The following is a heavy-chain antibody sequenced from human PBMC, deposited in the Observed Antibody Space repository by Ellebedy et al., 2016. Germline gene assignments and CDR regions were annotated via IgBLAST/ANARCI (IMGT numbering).Heavy chain of an antibody. CDR1: GFTFDDYA. Sequence: GGSQRLSXAASGFTFDDYAMHWVRQGPGRGLEWVSGISWNSRDRRFAEFVMGRFAISRDNARNTLYLQMNSLRQEDTALYYCAKSSRGPDDYDGQNAFDIWGLGTMVTVSS. CDR3: AKSSRGPDDYDGQNAFDI. V-gene: IGHV3-9*01. CDR2: ISWNSRDR. J-gene: IGHJ3*02. D-gene: IGHD3-16*01.